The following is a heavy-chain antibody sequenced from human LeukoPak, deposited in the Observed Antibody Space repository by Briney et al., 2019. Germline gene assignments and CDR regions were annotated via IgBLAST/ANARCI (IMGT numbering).Heavy chain of an antibody. Sequence: PSETLSLTCTVSGGSVSSGSNYWSWIRQPPGKRLEWIGYIYYSGSTNYNPSLNSRVTISVDTSKSQFSLKLSSATAADTAVYYCARRYCSGGSCYSSFDYWGQGSLVTVSS. CDR2: IYYSGST. J-gene: IGHJ4*02. D-gene: IGHD2-15*01. CDR3: ARRYCSGGSCYSSFDY. V-gene: IGHV4-61*01. CDR1: GGSVSSGSNY.